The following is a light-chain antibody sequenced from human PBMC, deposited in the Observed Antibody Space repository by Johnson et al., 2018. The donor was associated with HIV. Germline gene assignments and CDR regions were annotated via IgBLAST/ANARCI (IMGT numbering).Light chain of an antibody. J-gene: IGLJ1*01. CDR3: GAWDSSLSASYV. CDR1: SSNIGNNY. Sequence: QSVLTQPPSVSAAPGQKVTISCSGSSSNIGNNYVSWYQQLPGTAPKLLIYYNNKRPSGIPDRFSGSKSATSATLAITGLQTGDEPDYYCGAWDSSLSASYVYGTGTKVTVL. V-gene: IGLV1-51*01. CDR2: YNN.